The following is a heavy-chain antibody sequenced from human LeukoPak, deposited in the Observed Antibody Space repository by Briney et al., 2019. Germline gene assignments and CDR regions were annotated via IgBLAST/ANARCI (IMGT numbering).Heavy chain of an antibody. J-gene: IGHJ6*03. CDR1: GYTFTGYY. V-gene: IGHV1-2*06. CDR2: INPNRGGP. Sequence: ASVKVSCKASGYTFTGYYMHWVRQAPGQGLEWMGRINPNRGGPNYAQKFQGRVTMTRDTSISTAYMELSRLRSDDTAVYYCARTLYFSGGSCRGGVSHYYYYMDVWGKGTTVTVSS. CDR3: ARTLYFSGGSCRGGVSHYYYYMDV. D-gene: IGHD2-15*01.